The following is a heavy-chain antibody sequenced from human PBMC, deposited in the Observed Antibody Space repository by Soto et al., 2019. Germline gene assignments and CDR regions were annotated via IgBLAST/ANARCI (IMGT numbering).Heavy chain of an antibody. D-gene: IGHD6-13*01. V-gene: IGHV4-39*01. CDR2: IYYSGST. J-gene: IGHJ6*02. CDR3: ARHIGAGRSWPYYYYYGMDV. CDR1: GGSISSSSYY. Sequence: SETLSLTCTVSGGSISSSSYYWGWIRQPPGKGLEWIGSIYYSGSTYYNPSLKSRVTISVDTSKNQFSLKLSSVTAADTAAYYCARHIGAGRSWPYYYYYGMDVWGQGTTVTVS.